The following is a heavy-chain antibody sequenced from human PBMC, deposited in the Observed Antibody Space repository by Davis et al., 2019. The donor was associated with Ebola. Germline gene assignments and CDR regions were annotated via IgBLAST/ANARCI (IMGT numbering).Heavy chain of an antibody. D-gene: IGHD1-1*01. CDR2: ISSDGSST. CDR1: GFTFSGYW. Sequence: HTGGSLRFSCTASGFTFSGYWMHWVRQAPGKGLVWVSRISSDGSSTNYADSVKGRFTISRDNARNTLFLQMDSLGVEDTAVYYCARDHPEGKVLNYWGQGTLVTVSS. CDR3: ARDHPEGKVLNY. J-gene: IGHJ4*02. V-gene: IGHV3-74*01.